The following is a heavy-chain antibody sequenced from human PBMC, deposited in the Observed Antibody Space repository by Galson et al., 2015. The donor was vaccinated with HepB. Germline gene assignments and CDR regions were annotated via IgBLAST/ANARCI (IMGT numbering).Heavy chain of an antibody. CDR1: GGTFSSYA. V-gene: IGHV1-69*01. CDR2: IIPIFGTA. D-gene: IGHD3-16*02. Sequence: SCKASGGTFSSYAISWVRQAPGQGLEWMGGIIPIFGTANYAQKFQGRVTITADESTSTAYMELSSLRSEDTAVYYCAREAVRMYYDYVWGSYRRAAYFDYWGQGTLVTVSS. J-gene: IGHJ4*02. CDR3: AREAVRMYYDYVWGSYRRAAYFDY.